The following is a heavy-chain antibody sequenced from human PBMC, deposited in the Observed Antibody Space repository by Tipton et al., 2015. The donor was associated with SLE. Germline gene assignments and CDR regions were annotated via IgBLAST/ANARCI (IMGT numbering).Heavy chain of an antibody. Sequence: TLSLTCAVYGGSFSGYYWSWIRQPPGKGLEWIGYIYYSGSTNYNPSLKSRVTISVDTSKNQFSLKLSSVTAADTAVYYCARATSSYCDFWSGYVNWFAPWGQGTLVTVSS. CDR1: GGSFSGYY. J-gene: IGHJ5*02. D-gene: IGHD3-3*01. CDR3: ARATSSYCDFWSGYVNWFAP. CDR2: IYYSGST. V-gene: IGHV4-59*01.